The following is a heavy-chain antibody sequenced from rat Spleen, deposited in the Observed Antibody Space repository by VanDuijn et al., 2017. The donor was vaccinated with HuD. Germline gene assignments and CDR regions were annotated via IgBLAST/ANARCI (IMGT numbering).Heavy chain of an antibody. CDR1: GFSLSSYG. V-gene: IGHV2-43*01. D-gene: IGHD1-4*01. Sequence: QVHLKESGPGLVQPSQTLSLTCTVSGFSLSSYGVIWVRQPPGKGLEWMGVIWTGGSTAYNSLLKSRLSISRDTSKSQVFLKMNSLQTEDTATYYCVREANYPGITFDYWGQGVMVTVSS. CDR2: IWTGGST. J-gene: IGHJ2*01. CDR3: VREANYPGITFDY.